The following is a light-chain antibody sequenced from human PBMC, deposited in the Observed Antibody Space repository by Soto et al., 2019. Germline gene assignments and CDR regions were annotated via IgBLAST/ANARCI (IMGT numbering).Light chain of an antibody. CDR3: QQSFSTPT. V-gene: IGKV1-39*01. Sequence: DIQMTQSPSTVSASVGDSVTIACRASQNIRNWLAWYQQKPGKAPELLIYSASNLQSGVPSRFSGSGSGTDFTLTISGLQSEDFATYYCQQSFSTPTFGQGTRLEIK. CDR2: SAS. CDR1: QNIRNW. J-gene: IGKJ5*01.